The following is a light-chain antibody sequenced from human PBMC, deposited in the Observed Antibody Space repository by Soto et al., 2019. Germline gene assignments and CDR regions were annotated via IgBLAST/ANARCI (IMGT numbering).Light chain of an antibody. CDR1: SSDLGGLNY. CDR3: SSYTTVPSPQWV. Sequence: QSALTQPASVSGSPGQSITIPCSGRSSDLGGLNYVSWYQQHPGKAPKLIIYKVDNRPSGISDRFSASKSGNTASLTIPGLQAEDEAHYYCSSYTTVPSPQWVFAGGTKLTVL. CDR2: KVD. J-gene: IGLJ3*02. V-gene: IGLV2-14*01.